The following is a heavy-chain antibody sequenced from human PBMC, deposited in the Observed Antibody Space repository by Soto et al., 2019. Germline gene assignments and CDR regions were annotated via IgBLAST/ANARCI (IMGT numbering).Heavy chain of an antibody. D-gene: IGHD4-17*01. J-gene: IGHJ4*02. CDR2: ISWNSGSI. CDR1: GFTFDDYA. V-gene: IGHV3-9*01. CDR3: AKGANEDYGGNNDYFDY. Sequence: EVQLVESGGGLVQPGRSLRLSCAASGFTFDDYAMHWVRQAPGKGLEWVSGISWNSGSIGYADSVKGRFTISRDNAKTSLYLQMNSLRAEDTALYYCAKGANEDYGGNNDYFDYWGQGTLVTVSS.